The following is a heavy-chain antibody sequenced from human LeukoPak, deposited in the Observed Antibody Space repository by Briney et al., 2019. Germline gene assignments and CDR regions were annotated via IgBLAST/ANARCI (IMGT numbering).Heavy chain of an antibody. Sequence: ASVKVSCKASEYTFTNYYIHWVRQAPGQGLEWMGIINPSGGSTSYAQKFQGRVTMTRDRSTSTVYMELSSLRSEDTAVYYCARDLGANYYYMDVWGKGTTVTVSS. CDR3: ARDLGANYYYMDV. V-gene: IGHV1-46*01. CDR1: EYTFTNYY. J-gene: IGHJ6*03. CDR2: INPSGGST.